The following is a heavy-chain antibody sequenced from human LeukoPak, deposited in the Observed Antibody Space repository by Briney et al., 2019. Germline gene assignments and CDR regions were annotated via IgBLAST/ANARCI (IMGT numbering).Heavy chain of an antibody. CDR3: ARDGKWLQSDY. V-gene: IGHV3-66*01. CDR1: GFTVSSNY. J-gene: IGHJ4*02. D-gene: IGHD5-12*01. Sequence: GGSLRLSCAASGFTVSSNYMSWVRRAPGKGLGWVSVIYSGGSTYYADSVKGRFTISRDNSKNTLYLQMNSLRAEDTAVYYCARDGKWLQSDYWGQGTLVTVSS. CDR2: IYSGGST.